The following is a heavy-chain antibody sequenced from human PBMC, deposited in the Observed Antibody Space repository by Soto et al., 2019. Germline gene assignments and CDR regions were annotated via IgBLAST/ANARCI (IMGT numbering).Heavy chain of an antibody. CDR1: GFTFSSYA. V-gene: IGHV3-23*01. CDR2: ISGSGGST. Sequence: GGSLRLSCAASGFTFSSYAMSWVRQAPGKGLEWVSAISGSGGSTYYADSVKGRFTISRDNSKNTLYLQMNSLRAEDTAVYYCAKSYYYDSSGYYLTTFDYWGQGTLVTVSS. CDR3: AKSYYYDSSGYYLTTFDY. D-gene: IGHD3-22*01. J-gene: IGHJ4*02.